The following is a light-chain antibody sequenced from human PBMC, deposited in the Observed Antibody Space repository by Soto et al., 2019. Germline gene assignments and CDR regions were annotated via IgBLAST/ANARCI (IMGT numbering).Light chain of an antibody. V-gene: IGKV1-39*01. CDR2: AAS. CDR1: QSISSW. CDR3: QQSYSTPIT. J-gene: IGKJ5*01. Sequence: DIQMTQSPFTLSSSLGDRATITCRASQSISSWLAWYQQKPGKAPKLPIYAASSLQSGVPSRFSGSGSGTDFTLTISSLQPEDFATYYCQQSYSTPITFGHGTRLEIK.